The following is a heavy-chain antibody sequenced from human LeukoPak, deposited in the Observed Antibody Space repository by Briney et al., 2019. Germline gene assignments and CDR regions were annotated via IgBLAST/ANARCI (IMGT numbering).Heavy chain of an antibody. CDR1: GDTFSSYA. CDR3: AKVAGYSYVGVYYFDY. V-gene: IGHV3-23*01. J-gene: IGHJ4*02. Sequence: GGSLRLSCAASGDTFSSYAMNWVRQAPGRGLEWVSSRSGSGSNTYYADSVKGRFTISRDNSKNTLYLQMNSLRAEDTAVYYCAKVAGYSYVGVYYFDYWGQGTLVTVSS. CDR2: RSGSGSNT. D-gene: IGHD5-18*01.